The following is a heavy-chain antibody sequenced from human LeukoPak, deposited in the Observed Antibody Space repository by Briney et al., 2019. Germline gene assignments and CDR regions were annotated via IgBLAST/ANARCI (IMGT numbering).Heavy chain of an antibody. V-gene: IGHV6-1*01. CDR3: ARRLTQYDCFDP. CDR2: TYYRSKWNN. Sequence: SQTLSLTCAISGDTVSSNTAAWNWIRQSPSRGLEWLGRTYYRSKWNNDYAVSVRGRITVNPDTSKNQFSLHLNSVTPEDTAVYYCARRLTQYDCFDPWGQGILVTVSS. J-gene: IGHJ5*02. CDR1: GDTVSSNTAA. D-gene: IGHD2-2*01.